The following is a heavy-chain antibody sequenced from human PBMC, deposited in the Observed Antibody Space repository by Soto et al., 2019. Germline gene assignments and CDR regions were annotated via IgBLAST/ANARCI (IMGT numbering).Heavy chain of an antibody. V-gene: IGHV4-31*03. J-gene: IGHJ4*02. CDR1: GGSISSGGYY. CDR3: ARDPLGGNPYFDY. CDR2: IYYSGST. Sequence: SETLSLTFTVSGGSISSGGYYWSWIRQHPGKGLEWIGYIYYSGSTYYNPSLKSRVTISVDTSKNQFSLKLSSVTAADTAVYYCARDPLGGNPYFDYWGQGTLVTVSS. D-gene: IGHD3-16*01.